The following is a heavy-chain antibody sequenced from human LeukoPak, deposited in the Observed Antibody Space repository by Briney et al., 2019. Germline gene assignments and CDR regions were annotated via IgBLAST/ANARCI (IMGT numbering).Heavy chain of an antibody. V-gene: IGHV3-48*01. J-gene: IGHJ6*04. D-gene: IGHD3-10*02. CDR3: AELGITMIGGV. Sequence: PGGSLRLSCAASGFTFSHYGMHWVRQAPGKGLEWVSYISLSSSSICYADSLKGRFTISRDNAKNSLYLQMNSLRAEDTAVYYCAELGITMIGGVWGKGTTVTISS. CDR2: ISLSSSSI. CDR1: GFTFSHYG.